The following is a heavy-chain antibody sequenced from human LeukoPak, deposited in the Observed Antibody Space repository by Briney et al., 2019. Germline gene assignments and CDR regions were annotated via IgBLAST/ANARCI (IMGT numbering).Heavy chain of an antibody. CDR2: ISSVSTI. CDR1: GFTFSSYS. Sequence: PGRSLRLSCAASGFTFSSYSMSWVRQAPGKGLEWVSYISSVSTIYHADSVKGRFTISRDNAKNSLYLQMNSLRAEDTAVYYCARDTLQLGPLSDYWGQGTLVTVSS. D-gene: IGHD4-11*01. J-gene: IGHJ4*02. V-gene: IGHV3-48*01. CDR3: ARDTLQLGPLSDY.